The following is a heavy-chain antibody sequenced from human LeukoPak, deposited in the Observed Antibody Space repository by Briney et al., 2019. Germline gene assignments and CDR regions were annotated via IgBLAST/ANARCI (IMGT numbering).Heavy chain of an antibody. CDR2: IYYSGST. D-gene: IGHD1-1*01. CDR3: ARGGRRYPTGYVQTRIPDY. V-gene: IGHV4-39*07. J-gene: IGHJ4*02. CDR1: GDSSISSSSHY. Sequence: PSETLSLTCSVSGDSSISSSSHYWGWIRQPPGKGLEWLGSIYYSGSTNYNPSLKSRVTISVDTSKNQFSLKLSSVTAADTAVYYCARGGRRYPTGYVQTRIPDYWGQGTLVTVSS.